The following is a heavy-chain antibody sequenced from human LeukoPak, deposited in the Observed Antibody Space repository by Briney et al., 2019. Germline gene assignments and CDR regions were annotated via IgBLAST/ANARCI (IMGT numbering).Heavy chain of an antibody. J-gene: IGHJ4*02. CDR3: ARALTSYDSSSFGY. Sequence: ASVKVSCKASGYTFTTFDINWVRQATGQELEWMGWMNPNSGNTGYAQQFQGRVTMTRDNSISTPYLELDSLRSEDKAVYYCARALTSYDSSSFGYWGQGTLVTVSS. D-gene: IGHD3-22*01. CDR1: GYTFTTFD. V-gene: IGHV1-8*01. CDR2: MNPNSGNT.